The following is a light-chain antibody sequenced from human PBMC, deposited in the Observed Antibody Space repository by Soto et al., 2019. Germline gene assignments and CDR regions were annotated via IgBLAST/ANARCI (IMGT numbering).Light chain of an antibody. CDR3: AAWYDSLNGVV. J-gene: IGLJ2*01. V-gene: IGLV1-44*01. CDR1: SANIGSNT. Sequence: QSVLPKPPSASGTPGQRVTISCSGSSANIGSNTVNWYQQLTGTAPKLLIYSNNQRPSGVPDRFSGSKSGTSASLAISGLQSEDEADYYCAAWYDSLNGVVFGGGTKVTVL. CDR2: SNN.